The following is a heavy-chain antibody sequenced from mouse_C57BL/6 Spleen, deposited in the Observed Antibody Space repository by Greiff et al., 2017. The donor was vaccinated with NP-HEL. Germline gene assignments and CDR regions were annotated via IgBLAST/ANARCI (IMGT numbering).Heavy chain of an antibody. J-gene: IGHJ1*03. V-gene: IGHV1-22*01. CDR2: INPNNGGT. CDR3: AKLGPYWYFDV. Sequence: EVQLQQSGPELVKPGASVKMSCKASGYTFTDYNMHWVKQSHGKSLEWIGYINPNNGGTSYNQKFKGKATLTVNKSSSTAYMELRSLTSEDSAVYYCAKLGPYWYFDVWGTGTTVTVSS. CDR1: GYTFTDYN. D-gene: IGHD4-1*01.